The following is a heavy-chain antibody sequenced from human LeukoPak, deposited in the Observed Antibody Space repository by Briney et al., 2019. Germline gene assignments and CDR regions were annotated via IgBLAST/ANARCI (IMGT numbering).Heavy chain of an antibody. J-gene: IGHJ2*01. CDR2: IYYSGST. CDR3: ARDWSPGSYWYFDL. CDR1: GGSISNYY. V-gene: IGHV4-59*12. D-gene: IGHD1-26*01. Sequence: SEILSLTCAVSGGSISNYYWTWIRQPPGKGLEWIGYIYYSGSTNYNPSLKSRVTISVDTSKNQFSLKLSSMTAADTAVYYCARDWSPGSYWYFDLWGRGTLVTVSS.